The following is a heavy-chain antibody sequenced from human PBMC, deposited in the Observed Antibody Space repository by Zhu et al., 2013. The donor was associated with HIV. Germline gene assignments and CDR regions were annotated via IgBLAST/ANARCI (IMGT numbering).Heavy chain of an antibody. CDR3: ARLLFVSSGWYMQPNSGMDV. D-gene: IGHD6-19*01. CDR1: GGTFSSYA. J-gene: IGHJ6*02. V-gene: IGHV1-69*01. CDR2: IIPFFGTA. Sequence: QVQLVQSGAEVKKPGSSVKVSCKASGGTFSSYAISWVRQAPGQGLEWMGGIIPFFGTANYAQKFQGRVTITADESTSTAYMELSSLRSQDTAVYYCARLLFVSSGWYMQPNSGMDVWGQGTTVTVSS.